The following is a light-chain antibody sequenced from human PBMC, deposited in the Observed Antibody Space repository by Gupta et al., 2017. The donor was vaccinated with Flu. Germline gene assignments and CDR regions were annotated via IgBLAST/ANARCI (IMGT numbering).Light chain of an antibody. CDR3: QQANSFPYT. J-gene: IGKJ2*01. V-gene: IGKV1-12*01. Sequence: DIQMPQSPSSVSASVGDRVIITCRASQGISGWLAWYQQKPGKAPKLLIYGASSLQTGVPSRFTGSGFGTDFTLTISSLQADDFATYYCQQANSFPYTFGQGTKLEIK. CDR1: QGISGW. CDR2: GAS.